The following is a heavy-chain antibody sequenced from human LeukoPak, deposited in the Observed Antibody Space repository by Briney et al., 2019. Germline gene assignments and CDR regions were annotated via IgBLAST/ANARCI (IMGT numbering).Heavy chain of an antibody. V-gene: IGHV1-18*01. J-gene: IGHJ4*02. CDR1: GYTFTSYG. CDR2: ISAYNGNT. CDR3: ARRYFGWFVDY. D-gene: IGHD3-9*01. Sequence: GASVKVSCKASGYTFTSYGISWVRQAPGQRLEWMGWISAYNGNTNYAQKLQGRVTMTTDTSTSTAYMELRSLRSDDTVVYYCARRYFGWFVDYWGQGTLVTVSS.